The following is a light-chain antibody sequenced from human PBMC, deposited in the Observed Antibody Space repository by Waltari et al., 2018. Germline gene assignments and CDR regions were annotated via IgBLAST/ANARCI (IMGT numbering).Light chain of an antibody. J-gene: IGLJ3*02. CDR1: DIGSKS. Sequence: SYVLTQPPSVSVAPGQTARISCGGNDIGSKSVHWYQQRPGQAPVLVVHDDSDRPSGIPVRISGSNAGNTATLTISRVEAGDEADYYCQVWDSSSDSWVFGGGTKLTAL. CDR3: QVWDSSSDSWV. CDR2: DDS. V-gene: IGLV3-21*02.